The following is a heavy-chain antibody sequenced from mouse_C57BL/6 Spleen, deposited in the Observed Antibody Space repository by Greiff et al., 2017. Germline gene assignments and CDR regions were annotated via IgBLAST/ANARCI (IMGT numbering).Heavy chain of an antibody. CDR2: ISYSGST. D-gene: IGHD1-1*01. CDR1: GYSITSGYD. J-gene: IGHJ4*01. Sequence: EVQLQQSGPGMVKPSQSLSLTCTVTGYSITSGYDWHWIRHFPGNKLEWMGYISYSGSTNYNPSLKSRISITHDTSKNHFFLKLNSVTTEDTATYYCARDYGSPRYAMDYWGQGTSVTVSS. V-gene: IGHV3-1*01. CDR3: ARDYGSPRYAMDY.